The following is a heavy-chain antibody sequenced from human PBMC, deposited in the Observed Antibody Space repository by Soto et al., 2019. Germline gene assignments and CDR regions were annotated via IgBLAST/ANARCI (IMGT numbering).Heavy chain of an antibody. V-gene: IGHV3-33*01. D-gene: IGHD3-22*01. CDR3: ARDSVSRSGYLYGMDV. CDR1: GFTFSGYG. Sequence: VGSLRLSCAASGFTFSGYGMHWVRQAPGRGLEWVAVIWYDGSNKYYADSVKGRLTISRDNSKNTLYLQMNSLRAEDTAVYYCARDSVSRSGYLYGMDVWGQGTTVTVSS. CDR2: IWYDGSNK. J-gene: IGHJ6*02.